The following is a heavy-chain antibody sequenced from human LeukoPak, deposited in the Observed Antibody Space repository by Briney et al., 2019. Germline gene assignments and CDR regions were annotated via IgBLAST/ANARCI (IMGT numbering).Heavy chain of an antibody. Sequence: GGSLRLSCAASGFTFSSSTMSWLRQAPGKGPEWVSAINSGGGTTSAESVKGRFTISRDNSENTLYLQMNSLRAEHTAVYYCAKGSDGAGSYRPFDYWGQGTLVTVSS. CDR1: GFTFSSST. CDR2: INSGGGTT. CDR3: AKGSDGAGSYRPFDY. V-gene: IGHV3-23*01. D-gene: IGHD3-10*01. J-gene: IGHJ4*02.